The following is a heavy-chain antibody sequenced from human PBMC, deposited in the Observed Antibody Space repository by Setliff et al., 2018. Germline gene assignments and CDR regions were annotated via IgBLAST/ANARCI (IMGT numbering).Heavy chain of an antibody. J-gene: IGHJ4*02. Sequence: LRLSCETSGFTFSDYSFDWVRQAPGKGLEWVGRSRNKVSGGSTIYYVDSVKGRFTISRDNAKNSLYLQMNSLRAEDTAVYYCARYSSGWFFDYWGQGTPVTVSS. D-gene: IGHD6-19*01. CDR3: ARYSSGWFFDY. CDR1: GFTFSDYS. CDR2: SRNKVSGGSTI. V-gene: IGHV3-11*04.